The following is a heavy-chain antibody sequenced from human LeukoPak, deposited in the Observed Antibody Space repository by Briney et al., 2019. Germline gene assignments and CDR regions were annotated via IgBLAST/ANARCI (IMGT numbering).Heavy chain of an antibody. J-gene: IGHJ4*02. V-gene: IGHV5-51*01. CDR2: IYPDDADT. Sequence: GESLKISCQASGYTFTRYWIGWVRQMPGKGLEWMGVIYPDDADTRYSPSFQGQVTISADKSISTAFLQWSSLKASDTAMYYCARSGGYIHSDYWGQGTLVTVSS. CDR3: ARSGGYIHSDY. D-gene: IGHD3-16*01. CDR1: GYTFTRYW.